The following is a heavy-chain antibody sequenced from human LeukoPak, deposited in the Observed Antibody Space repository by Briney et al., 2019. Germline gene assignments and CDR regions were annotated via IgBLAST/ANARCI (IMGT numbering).Heavy chain of an antibody. D-gene: IGHD2-2*01. CDR1: EFTFSNYW. Sequence: GGSLRLSCAASEFTFSNYWMTWVRQAPGKGLEWVANIKEDGSDKYYVDSVKGRFTISRDNAKNSLYLQMNNLRAEDTAVYYCARGGTRYCSSTSCYFIHWGQGTLVTVSS. J-gene: IGHJ4*02. CDR3: ARGGTRYCSSTSCYFIH. CDR2: IKEDGSDK. V-gene: IGHV3-7*01.